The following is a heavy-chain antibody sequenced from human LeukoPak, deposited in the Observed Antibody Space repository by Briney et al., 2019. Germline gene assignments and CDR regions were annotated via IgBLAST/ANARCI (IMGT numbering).Heavy chain of an antibody. D-gene: IGHD3-3*01. CDR2: MNPNSGNT. CDR3: ARGWGYDDFWSGYYYYYGMDV. V-gene: IGHV1-8*01. CDR1: GYTFTSYD. Sequence: ASVKVSRKASGYTFTSYDINWVRQATGQGLEWMGWMNPNSGNTGYAQKFQGRVTMTRNTSISTAYMELSSLRSEDTAVYYCARGWGYDDFWSGYYYYYGMDVWGQGTTVTVSS. J-gene: IGHJ6*02.